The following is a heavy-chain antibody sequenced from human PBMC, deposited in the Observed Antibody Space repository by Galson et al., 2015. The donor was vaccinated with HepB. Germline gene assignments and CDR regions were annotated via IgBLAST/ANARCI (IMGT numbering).Heavy chain of an antibody. CDR1: GFTFSSYG. CDR3: AREASSSAIRWSGNFPYYFDY. D-gene: IGHD3-3*01. V-gene: IGHV3-33*08. Sequence: SLRLSCAASGFTFSSYGMHWVRQAPGKGLEWVAVIWYDGSNKYYADSVKGRFTISRDNSKNTLYLQMNSLRAEDTAVYYCAREASSSAIRWSGNFPYYFDYWGQGTLVTVSS. CDR2: IWYDGSNK. J-gene: IGHJ4*02.